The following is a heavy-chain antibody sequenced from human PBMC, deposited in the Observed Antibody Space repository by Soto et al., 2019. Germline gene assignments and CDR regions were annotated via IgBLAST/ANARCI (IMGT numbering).Heavy chain of an antibody. CDR1: GGSISTYY. J-gene: IGHJ4*01. CDR3: ARNLDGYNPYIFDY. Sequence: PSETLSLTCTVSGGSISTYYWNWIRQPPGKGLEWVGYTYYSGSTNYNPSLRSRVTISVDTSKNQFSLRLRSVTAADTAVYYCARNLDGYNPYIFDYWGHGTLVTV. V-gene: IGHV4-59*01. D-gene: IGHD5-12*01. CDR2: TYYSGST.